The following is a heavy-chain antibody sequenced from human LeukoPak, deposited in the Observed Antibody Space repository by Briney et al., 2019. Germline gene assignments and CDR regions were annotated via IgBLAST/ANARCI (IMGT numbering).Heavy chain of an antibody. J-gene: IGHJ6*02. D-gene: IGHD1-26*01. CDR2: INGSGGST. CDR3: GRAHGRGDYHYGMDV. Sequence: GGSLRLSCAASGFTFSSYAMSWVRQAPGKGLEWVSAINGSGGSTYYADSVKGRFTISRDNSKNTLYLQMNSLRAEDTAVYYCGRAHGRGDYHYGMDVWGQGTTVTVSS. CDR1: GFTFSSYA. V-gene: IGHV3-23*01.